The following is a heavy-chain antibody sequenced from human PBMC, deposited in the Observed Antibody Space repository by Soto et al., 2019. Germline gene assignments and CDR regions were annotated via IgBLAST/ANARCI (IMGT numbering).Heavy chain of an antibody. J-gene: IGHJ6*02. CDR1: GFSISSYY. CDR3: ARASFLGGYNFGYSPYYYYGMDV. D-gene: IGHD5-18*01. CDR2: VNDNWGS. Sequence: SETLSLTCTVSGFSISSYYWSWIRQTPEKGLEWIGYVNDNWGSNYNPSLKSRVAISVDRSYNQLSLKLSSVTAADPAVYFCARASFLGGYNFGYSPYYYYGMDVWGQGTTVTVSS. V-gene: IGHV4-59*01.